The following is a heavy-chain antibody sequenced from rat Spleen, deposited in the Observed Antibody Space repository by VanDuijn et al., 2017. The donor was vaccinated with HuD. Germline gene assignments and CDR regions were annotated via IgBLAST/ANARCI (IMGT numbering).Heavy chain of an antibody. Sequence: EVQLQESGPGLVKPSQSLSLTCSVTDHSITHGYRWNWIRKFPGHKLEWMGYINSAGNTLYNPSPKSRISITRDTSKNQFFLQLNSVTTEDTAPDYCGRDWEGDLEYCGQGVMVTVSS. V-gene: IGHV3-3*01. CDR1: DHSITHGYR. D-gene: IGHD5-1*01. J-gene: IGHJ2*01. CDR2: INSAGNT. CDR3: GRDWEGDLEY.